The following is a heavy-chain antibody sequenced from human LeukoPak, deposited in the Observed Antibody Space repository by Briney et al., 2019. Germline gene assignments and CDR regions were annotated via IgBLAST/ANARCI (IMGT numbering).Heavy chain of an antibody. CDR2: INWNGAST. J-gene: IGHJ6*03. V-gene: IGHV3-20*04. CDR1: GFTFDDYG. D-gene: IGHD3-10*01. Sequence: PGGSLRLSCAASGFTFDDYGMSWVRQAPGKGLEWVSGINWNGASTGYADSVKGRFTISRDNAKKSLYLQMNSLRAEDTALYYCAKDRGPRFLYMDVWAKGTTVTVSS. CDR3: AKDRGPRFLYMDV.